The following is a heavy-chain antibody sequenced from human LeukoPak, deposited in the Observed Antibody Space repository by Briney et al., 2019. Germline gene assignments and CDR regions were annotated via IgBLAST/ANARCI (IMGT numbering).Heavy chain of an antibody. Sequence: PGGSLRLSCAVSGFTFSSYSMHWVRQAPGKGLEWVAVISYDGSSKYYADFMKGRFTISRDNSRNTLWLQMNGLTAEDTAVYYCAREGRSGWYFQDYWGQGTLVTVSS. CDR1: GFTFSSYS. CDR2: ISYDGSSK. J-gene: IGHJ4*02. V-gene: IGHV3-30-3*01. CDR3: AREGRSGWYFQDY. D-gene: IGHD6-19*01.